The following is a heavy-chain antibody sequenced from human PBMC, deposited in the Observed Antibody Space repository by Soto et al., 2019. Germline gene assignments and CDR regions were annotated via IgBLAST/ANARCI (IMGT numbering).Heavy chain of an antibody. CDR3: ASPLHSSGPVDYYYYGMDV. Sequence: GGSLSLSCAASGVNVSSNYMSWVRQAPGKGLEWVSVISSSSSTYYADSVKGRFTISRDNAKNSLYLQMNSLRDEDTAVYYCASPLHSSGPVDYYYYGMDVWGQGTTVTVSS. V-gene: IGHV3-66*01. D-gene: IGHD6-19*01. CDR2: ISSSSST. CDR1: GVNVSSNY. J-gene: IGHJ6*02.